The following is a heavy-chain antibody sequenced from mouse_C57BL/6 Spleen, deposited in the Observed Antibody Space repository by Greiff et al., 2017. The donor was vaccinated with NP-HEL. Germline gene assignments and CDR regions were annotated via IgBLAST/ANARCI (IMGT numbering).Heavy chain of an antibody. J-gene: IGHJ2*01. CDR3: TRVLLLYFDY. V-gene: IGHV1-15*01. CDR2: IDPETGGT. D-gene: IGHD2-3*01. CDR1: GYTFTDYE. Sequence: QVQLQQSGAELVRPGASVTLSCKASGYTFTDYEMHWVKQTPVHGLEWIGAIDPETGGTAYNQKFKGKAILTADKSSITAYMELRSLTSEDSAVYYCTRVLLLYFDYWGQGTTLTVSS.